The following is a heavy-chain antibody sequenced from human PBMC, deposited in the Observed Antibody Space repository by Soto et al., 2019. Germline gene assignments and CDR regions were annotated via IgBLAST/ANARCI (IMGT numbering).Heavy chain of an antibody. Sequence: QVQLVQSGAEVKKPGASVKVSCKTSGYTFTGYYIYWVRQAPGQGLEWMGWINPHSGGTDSSQKFQGRVNMTRDTSISTAYMELSRVRSDDWAVYYCAGTSCSSTTGPTTYWGQGTLVTVSS. V-gene: IGHV1-2*02. CDR1: GYTFTGYY. D-gene: IGHD2-2*01. J-gene: IGHJ4*02. CDR2: INPHSGGT. CDR3: AGTSCSSTTGPTTY.